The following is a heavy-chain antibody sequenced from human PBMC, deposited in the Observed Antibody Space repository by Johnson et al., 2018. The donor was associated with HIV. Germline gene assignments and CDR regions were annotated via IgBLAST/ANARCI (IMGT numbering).Heavy chain of an antibody. D-gene: IGHD5-12*01. CDR3: TTGSLVANDAFDI. J-gene: IGHJ3*02. CDR1: GFTFSDAW. CDR2: IKSKTDGGTT. V-gene: IGHV3-15*01. Sequence: MQLVESGGGWVKPGGSLRLSCAASGFTFSDAWMSWVRQAPGKGLEWVGRIKSKTDGGTTDYAAPVKGRFTISRDDSKNTLYLQMNSLKTEDTAVYYCTTGSLVANDAFDIWGQGTMVTVSS.